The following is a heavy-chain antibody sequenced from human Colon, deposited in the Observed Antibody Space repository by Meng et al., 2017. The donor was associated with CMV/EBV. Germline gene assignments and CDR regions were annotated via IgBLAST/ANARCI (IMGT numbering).Heavy chain of an antibody. V-gene: IGHV3-7*02. CDR3: ARHADGGWYAMDV. Sequence: GESLKISCTASAFTFSHYWMTWVRQPPGKGLEWVANIRSDGTKTNHVDSLKGRFTISRDNGKNALYLQMNSLRVEDTAVYYCARHADGGWYAMDVWGHGTTVTVSS. CDR1: AFTFSHYW. CDR2: IRSDGTKT. J-gene: IGHJ6*02. D-gene: IGHD2-15*01.